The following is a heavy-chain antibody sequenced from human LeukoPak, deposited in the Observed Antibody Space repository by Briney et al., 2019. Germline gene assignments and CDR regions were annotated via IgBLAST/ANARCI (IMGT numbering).Heavy chain of an antibody. D-gene: IGHD6-19*01. CDR3: ARDGGSGWSHDYYYYGMDV. V-gene: IGHV6-1*01. J-gene: IGHJ6*02. Sequence: SQTLSLTCAISGDSVSSNSAAWNWIRQSPSRGLEWLGRTYYRSKWYNDYAVSVKSRITINPDTSKNQFSLQLNSVTPEDTAVYYCARDGGSGWSHDYYYYGMDVWGQGTTVTVSS. CDR1: GDSVSSNSAA. CDR2: TYYRSKWYN.